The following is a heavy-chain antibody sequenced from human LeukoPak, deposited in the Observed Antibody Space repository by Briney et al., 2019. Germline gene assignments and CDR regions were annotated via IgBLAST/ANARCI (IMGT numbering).Heavy chain of an antibody. J-gene: IGHJ5*02. Sequence: SETLSLTCTVSGGSISSYYWSWIRQPAGKGLEWIGRIYTSGSTNYNPSLKSRVTISVDTSKNQFSLKLSSVTAADTAVYYCARGRSPYYDSYPNWFDPWGQGTLVTVSS. D-gene: IGHD3-3*01. CDR2: IYTSGST. CDR3: ARGRSPYYDSYPNWFDP. V-gene: IGHV4-4*07. CDR1: GGSISSYY.